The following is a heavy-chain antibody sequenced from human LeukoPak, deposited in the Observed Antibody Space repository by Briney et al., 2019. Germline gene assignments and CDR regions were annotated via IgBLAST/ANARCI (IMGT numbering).Heavy chain of an antibody. CDR1: GGSISSGGYY. V-gene: IGHV4-31*03. CDR3: ARAVHCSGGSCSGFDY. J-gene: IGHJ4*02. D-gene: IGHD2-15*01. CDR2: IYYSGST. Sequence: SETLSLTCTVSGGSISSGGYYWSWIRQHLGKGLEWIGYIYYSGSTYYNPSLKSRVTISVDTSKNQFSLKLSSVTAADTAVYYCARAVHCSGGSCSGFDYWGRGTLDTVSS.